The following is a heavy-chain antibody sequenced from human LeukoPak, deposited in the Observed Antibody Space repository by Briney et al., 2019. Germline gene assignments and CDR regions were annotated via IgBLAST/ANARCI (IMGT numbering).Heavy chain of an antibody. V-gene: IGHV3-64*01. J-gene: IGHJ6*02. CDR1: GFTFSSYA. D-gene: IGHD3-10*01. CDR2: ISSNGGST. CDR3: ARAYKDYYGSGSVRDGMDV. Sequence: GGSLRLPCAASGFTFSSYAMHWVRQAPGKGLEYVSAISSNGGSTYYANSVKGRFTISRDNSKNTLYLQMGSLRAEDMAVYYCARAYKDYYGSGSVRDGMDVWGQGTTVTVSS.